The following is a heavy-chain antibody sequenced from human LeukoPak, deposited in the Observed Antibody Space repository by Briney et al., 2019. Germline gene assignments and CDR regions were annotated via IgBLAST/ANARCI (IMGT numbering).Heavy chain of an antibody. D-gene: IGHD2-2*01. CDR3: ARDRPAAPGY. Sequence: GGSLRLSCTDSRFTFSRSAMHWVRQAPGKGLEWVAVTSYDGIHKYYADSVKGRSTISRDNAKNSLYLQMNSLRAEDTAVYYCARDRPAAPGYWGQGTLVTVSS. CDR2: TSYDGIHK. J-gene: IGHJ4*02. CDR1: RFTFSRSA. V-gene: IGHV3-30-3*01.